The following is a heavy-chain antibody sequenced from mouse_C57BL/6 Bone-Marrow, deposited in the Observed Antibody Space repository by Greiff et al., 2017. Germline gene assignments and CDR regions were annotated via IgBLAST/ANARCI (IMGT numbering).Heavy chain of an antibody. D-gene: IGHD1-2*01. CDR1: GYTFTSYW. CDR2: IYPGSGST. J-gene: IGHJ2*01. Sequence: VQLQQPGAELVKPGASVKMSCKASGYTFTSYWITWVKQRPGQGLEWIGDIYPGSGSTNYNEKFKSKATLTVDTSSSTAYMQLSSLTSEDSAVYYGARDYYGPGYYFDYWGKGTTLTVSS. CDR3: ARDYYGPGYYFDY. V-gene: IGHV1-55*01.